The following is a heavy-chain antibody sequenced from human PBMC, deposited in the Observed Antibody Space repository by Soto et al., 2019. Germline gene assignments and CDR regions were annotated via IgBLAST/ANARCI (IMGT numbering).Heavy chain of an antibody. J-gene: IGHJ4*02. Sequence: EASVKVSCKASGYTFTNDDINWVRQAPGQGLEWMGWMTPNSGDTDHAQKFQGRLTLTRDTSISTAYMELSSLRSEDTAVYYCARCGKYGGFYYFDYWGQGALVTVSS. V-gene: IGHV1-8*01. CDR1: GYTFTNDD. CDR3: ARCGKYGGFYYFDY. D-gene: IGHD2-21*02. CDR2: MTPNSGDT.